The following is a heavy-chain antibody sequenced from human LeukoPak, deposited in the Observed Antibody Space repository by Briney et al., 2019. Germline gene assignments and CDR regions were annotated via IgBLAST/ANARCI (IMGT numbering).Heavy chain of an antibody. CDR2: IYSGGNT. CDR1: GFTVSSDY. D-gene: IGHD3-10*01. J-gene: IGHJ4*02. Sequence: GGSLRLSCAASGFTVSSDYMAWVRQAPGKGLDWVSIIYSGGNTYYADSVKVRFTISRDNSKNILYLQMNNLRAEDTAVYYCARDAYRYENDGFFDNWGQGTLVTVSS. V-gene: IGHV3-53*01. CDR3: ARDAYRYENDGFFDN.